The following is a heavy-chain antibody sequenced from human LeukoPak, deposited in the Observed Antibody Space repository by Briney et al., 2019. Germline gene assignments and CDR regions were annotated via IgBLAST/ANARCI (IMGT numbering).Heavy chain of an antibody. CDR2: ISAYSGNT. J-gene: IGHJ4*02. CDR3: ARDLAWIQLWGYFDY. V-gene: IGHV1-18*01. D-gene: IGHD5-18*01. CDR1: GYTFTSYG. Sequence: ASVKVSCKASGYTFTSYGISWVRQAPGQGLEWMGWISAYSGNTNYAQKLQGRVTMTTDTSTSTAYMELRSLRSDDTAVYYCARDLAWIQLWGYFDYWGQGTLVTVSS.